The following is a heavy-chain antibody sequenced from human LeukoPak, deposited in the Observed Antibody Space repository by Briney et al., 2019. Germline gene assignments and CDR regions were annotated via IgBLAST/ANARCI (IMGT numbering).Heavy chain of an antibody. V-gene: IGHV4-39*07. Sequence: SETLSLTCTVSGGSISSSSYFWGWIRQPPGKGMEWIGRIYYSGRTYYNPSLKRRVTISVDTSKNQFSLKLSSVTAADTAVYYCAREKCSSTRCYRRDNNWFDPWGQGTLVTVSS. CDR1: GGSISSSSYF. J-gene: IGHJ5*02. CDR2: IYYSGRT. D-gene: IGHD2-2*01. CDR3: AREKCSSTRCYRRDNNWFDP.